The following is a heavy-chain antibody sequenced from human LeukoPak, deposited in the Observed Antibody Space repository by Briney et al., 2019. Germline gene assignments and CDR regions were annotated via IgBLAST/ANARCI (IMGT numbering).Heavy chain of an antibody. J-gene: IGHJ4*02. CDR2: INEDGSIT. CDR3: ARDLSGAWDF. V-gene: IGHV3-74*01. D-gene: IGHD1-26*01. Sequence: GGSLRLSCADSGFSFSRYWMHWVRQVPGKGLVWVSRINEDGSITNYADSVKGRFTISRDNAKRTLYLQMHSLRAEDTAMYYCARDLSGAWDFWGQGTLVTVSS. CDR1: GFSFSRYW.